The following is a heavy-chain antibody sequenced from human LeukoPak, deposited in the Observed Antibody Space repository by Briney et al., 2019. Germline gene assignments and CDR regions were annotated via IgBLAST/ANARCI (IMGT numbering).Heavy chain of an antibody. D-gene: IGHD3-22*01. CDR1: GGSFSGYC. V-gene: IGHV4-59*01. CDR2: IFYSGTT. J-gene: IGHJ4*02. Sequence: SETLSLTCAVYGGSFSGYCWSWIRQPPGKGLEWIGFIFYSGTTNYNPSLKSRVTISVDTSKNQFSLKLSSVTAADTAVYYCARGGWNKFDYWGQGTLVTVSS. CDR3: ARGGWNKFDY.